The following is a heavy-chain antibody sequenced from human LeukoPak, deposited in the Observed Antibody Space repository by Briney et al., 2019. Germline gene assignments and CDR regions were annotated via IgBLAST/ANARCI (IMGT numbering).Heavy chain of an antibody. Sequence: SVKVSCKASGGTFSSYAISWVRQAPGQGLEWMGGIIPILGTANYAQKFQGRVTITTDESTSTAYMELSSLRSEDTAVYYCARAEIAAEPSYYYYYMDVWGKGTTVTVSS. CDR2: IIPILGTA. V-gene: IGHV1-69*05. CDR1: GGTFSSYA. CDR3: ARAEIAAEPSYYYYYMDV. D-gene: IGHD6-13*01. J-gene: IGHJ6*03.